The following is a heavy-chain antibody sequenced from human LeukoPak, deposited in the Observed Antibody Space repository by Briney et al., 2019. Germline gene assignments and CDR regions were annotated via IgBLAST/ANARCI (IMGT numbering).Heavy chain of an antibody. J-gene: IGHJ4*02. D-gene: IGHD1-26*01. CDR3: ARGYSGSYGRFDY. V-gene: IGHV4-59*01. CDR2: IYYSGST. Sequence: SGTLSLTCTVSGGSISSYYWSWIRQPPGKGLEWIGYIYYSGSTSYNHSLKSRVTISVDTSKNQFSLKLSSVTAADTAVYYCARGYSGSYGRFDYWGQGTLVTVSS. CDR1: GGSISSYY.